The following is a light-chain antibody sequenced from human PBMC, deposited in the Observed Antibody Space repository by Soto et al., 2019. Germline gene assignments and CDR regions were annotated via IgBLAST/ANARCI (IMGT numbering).Light chain of an antibody. Sequence: DIVLTQSPATLSLSPGDRVTLSCRASQTVGRFLSWYQHSPGQGPRLLVYDASNRATGVPARFSGSGSETDFTLTISSLEPEEFAVYYWQQRLHWPITFGQGTRLEIK. CDR3: QQRLHWPIT. CDR1: QTVGRF. J-gene: IGKJ5*01. V-gene: IGKV3-11*01. CDR2: DAS.